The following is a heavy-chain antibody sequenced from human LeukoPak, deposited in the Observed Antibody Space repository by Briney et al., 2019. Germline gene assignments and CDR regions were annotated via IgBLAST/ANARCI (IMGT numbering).Heavy chain of an antibody. CDR1: GYTFSSYG. D-gene: IGHD6-6*01. CDR2: ISAYNGDT. J-gene: IGHJ4*02. V-gene: IGHV1-18*01. Sequence: GASVKVSCKASGYTFSSYGISWVRQAPGQGLEWMGWISAYNGDTHYAQKFQGRVTMTTDTSTSTAYMELSRLRSDDTAVYYCASGREQLDFDYWGQGTLVTVSS. CDR3: ASGREQLDFDY.